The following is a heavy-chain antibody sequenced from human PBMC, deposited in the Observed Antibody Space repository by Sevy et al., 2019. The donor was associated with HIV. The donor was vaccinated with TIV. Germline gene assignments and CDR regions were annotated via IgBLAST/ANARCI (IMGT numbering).Heavy chain of an antibody. D-gene: IGHD3-16*01. Sequence: GGSLRLSCAASRFTFRSSAMSWVRQAPGKGLEWVSAIKNSGDSTYYSDSVKGRFTISRDNSKNTLYMQMNSLRAEDTAVYYCAKGTRLPDWGYYFDYWGQGTLVTVSS. J-gene: IGHJ4*02. CDR1: RFTFRSSA. CDR3: AKGTRLPDWGYYFDY. V-gene: IGHV3-23*01. CDR2: IKNSGDST.